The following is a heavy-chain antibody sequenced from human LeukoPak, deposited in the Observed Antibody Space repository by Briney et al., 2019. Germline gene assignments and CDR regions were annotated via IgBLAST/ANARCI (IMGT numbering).Heavy chain of an antibody. CDR1: GFTFSNAW. V-gene: IGHV3-15*01. D-gene: IGHD3-10*01. Sequence: KPGGSLRLSCAASGFTFSNAWMSWVRQAPGKGLEWVGRIKSQTDGGTADYVAPVKGRFTISRDDSKTTLYLQMNSLETEDTGVYYCAKDHGSGSHYFDCWGQGTLVTVSS. CDR2: IKSQTDGGTA. J-gene: IGHJ4*02. CDR3: AKDHGSGSHYFDC.